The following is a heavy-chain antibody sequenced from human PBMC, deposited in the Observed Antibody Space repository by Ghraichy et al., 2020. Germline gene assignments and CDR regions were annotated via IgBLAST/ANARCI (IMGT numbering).Heavy chain of an antibody. CDR1: GFTFSSYS. Sequence: GESLNISCAASGFTFSSYSMNWVRQAPGKGLEWVSYISSSSSTIYYADSVKGRFTISRDNAKNSLYLQMNSLRAEDTAVYYCARKVIRGFDLWGRGTLVTVSS. V-gene: IGHV3-48*01. D-gene: IGHD2-21*01. CDR3: ARKVIRGFDL. J-gene: IGHJ2*01. CDR2: ISSSSSTI.